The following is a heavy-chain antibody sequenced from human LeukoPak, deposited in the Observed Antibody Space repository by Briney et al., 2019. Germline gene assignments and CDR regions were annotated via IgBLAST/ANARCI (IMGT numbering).Heavy chain of an antibody. CDR1: GFTFSSYA. CDR3: ASTTPKYYYGSGSPPYYFDY. J-gene: IGHJ4*02. CDR2: ISGSGGST. V-gene: IGHV3-23*01. Sequence: RSGGSLRLSCAASGFTFSSYAMSWVRQAPGKGLEWVSAISGSGGSTYYADSVKGRFTISRDNSKNTLYLQMNSLRAEDTAVYYCASTTPKYYYGSGSPPYYFDYWGQGTLVTASS. D-gene: IGHD3-10*01.